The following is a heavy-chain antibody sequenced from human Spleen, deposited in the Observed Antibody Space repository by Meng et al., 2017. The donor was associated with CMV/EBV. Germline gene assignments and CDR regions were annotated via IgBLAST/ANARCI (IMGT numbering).Heavy chain of an antibody. J-gene: IGHJ6*02. Sequence: ASVKVSCKASGYTFTSYDINWVRQATGQGLEWMGWMNPNSGNTGYAQKFQGRVTITRNTSISTAYMELRSLRSDDTAVYYCARGGGLQVPPGYYFGMDVWGQGTTVTVSS. CDR3: ARGGGLQVPPGYYFGMDV. V-gene: IGHV1-8*03. D-gene: IGHD3-16*01. CDR2: MNPNSGNT. CDR1: GYTFTSYD.